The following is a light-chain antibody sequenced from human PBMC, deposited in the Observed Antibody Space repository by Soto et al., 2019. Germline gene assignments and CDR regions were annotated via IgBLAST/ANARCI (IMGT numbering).Light chain of an antibody. J-gene: IGLJ2*01. Sequence: QLVLTQSPSASASLVASVKLTCTLSSGHSSYAIAWHQMQPGKGPRYLMDLNNDGSHTKGDGIPDRFSGSSSGAERYLIISSLQSEDEADYYCQTWGTGFQVFGGGTKLTVL. CDR2: LNNDGSH. CDR3: QTWGTGFQV. CDR1: SGHSSYA. V-gene: IGLV4-69*01.